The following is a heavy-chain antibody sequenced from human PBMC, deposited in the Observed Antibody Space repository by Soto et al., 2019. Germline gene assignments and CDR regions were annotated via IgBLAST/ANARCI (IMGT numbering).Heavy chain of an antibody. Sequence: ASVKVSCKASGYTFTGYYMHWVRQAPGQGLEWMGWINPNSGGTNYAQKFQGRVTMTRDTSISTAYMELSRLRSDDTAVYYCARLHYYDSSGPGHWLDPWGQGTLVTVSS. CDR3: ARLHYYDSSGPGHWLDP. CDR2: INPNSGGT. V-gene: IGHV1-2*02. J-gene: IGHJ5*02. D-gene: IGHD3-22*01. CDR1: GYTFTGYY.